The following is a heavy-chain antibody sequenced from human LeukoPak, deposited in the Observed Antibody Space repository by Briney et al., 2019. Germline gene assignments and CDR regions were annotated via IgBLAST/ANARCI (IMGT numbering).Heavy chain of an antibody. CDR3: ARAYYYDSTGYFEDEY. CDR2: INHSGRT. J-gene: IGHJ4*02. D-gene: IGHD3-22*01. Sequence: SETLSLTCAVYGGSLSGYNWFWIRQPPGKGLEWIGKINHSGRTNYNPSLKSRVTISIDKSENRFSVKLTSVTAADSAVYFCARAYYYDSTGYFEDEYWGQGTLVAVSS. CDR1: GGSLSGYN. V-gene: IGHV4-34*01.